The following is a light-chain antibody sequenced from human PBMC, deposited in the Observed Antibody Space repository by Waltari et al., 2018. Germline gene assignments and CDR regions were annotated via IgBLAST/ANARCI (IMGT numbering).Light chain of an antibody. CDR1: SSDIGGYSY. CDR3: SSYAGSNMVV. CDR2: EVT. Sequence: QSALTQPPSASGSPGQSVTISCTGTSSDIGGYSYVSWYQQYPGRAPKLIIYEVTKRPSGVPDRFSASRSGNTASLTVSGRQAEDEADYYCSSYAGSNMVVFGGGTKLTVL. V-gene: IGLV2-8*01. J-gene: IGLJ3*02.